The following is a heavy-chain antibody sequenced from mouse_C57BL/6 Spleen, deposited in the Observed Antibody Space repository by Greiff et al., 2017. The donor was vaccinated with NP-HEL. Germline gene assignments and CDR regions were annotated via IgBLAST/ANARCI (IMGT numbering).Heavy chain of an antibody. J-gene: IGHJ2*01. V-gene: IGHV1-50*01. Sequence: QVQLQQPGAELVKPGASVKLSCKASGYTFTSYWMQWVKQRPGQGLEWIGEIDPSDSYTNYNQKFKGKATLTVDTSSSTAYVQLSSLTSEDSAVYYCARRGNYEGYWGQGTTLTVSS. D-gene: IGHD2-1*01. CDR1: GYTFTSYW. CDR2: IDPSDSYT. CDR3: ARRGNYEGY.